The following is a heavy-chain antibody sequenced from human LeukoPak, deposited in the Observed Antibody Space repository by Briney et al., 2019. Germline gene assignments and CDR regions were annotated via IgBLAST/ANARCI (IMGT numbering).Heavy chain of an antibody. CDR3: AVTLRGYSSGWYQDLYDY. D-gene: IGHD6-19*01. CDR1: GYTFTSYG. V-gene: IGHV1-18*01. Sequence: ASVKVSCKASGYTFTSYGTSWVRQAPGQGLEWMGWISAYNGNTNYAQKLQGRVTMTTDTSTSTAYMELRSLRSDDTAVYYCAVTLRGYSSGWYQDLYDYWGQGTLVTVSS. J-gene: IGHJ4*02. CDR2: ISAYNGNT.